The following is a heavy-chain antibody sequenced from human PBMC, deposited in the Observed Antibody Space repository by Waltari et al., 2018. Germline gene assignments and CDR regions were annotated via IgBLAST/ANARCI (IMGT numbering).Heavy chain of an antibody. D-gene: IGHD3-22*01. CDR2: LRNTGGT. Sequence: HVQLQESGPGLVKPSETLSLTCTVSGDFLSYDHWHWTRQAPGKGLEWIAYLRNTGGTKCTPSLESRVTVSAVTSKKQFSLRLTSVTAADTAVYYCARLPTKYYDSIGWGFFDQWGQGILVTVSS. CDR3: ARLPTKYYDSIGWGFFDQ. J-gene: IGHJ4*02. CDR1: GDFLSYDH. V-gene: IGHV4-59*08.